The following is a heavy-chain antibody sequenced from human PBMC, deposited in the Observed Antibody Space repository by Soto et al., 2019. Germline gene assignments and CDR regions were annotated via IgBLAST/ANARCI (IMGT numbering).Heavy chain of an antibody. Sequence: GGSLRLSCAASGFTFSSYAMSWVRQAPGKGLEWVSAISGSGGSTYYADSVKGRFTISRDNSKNTLYLQMNSLRAEDTAVYHCAKDMVRITVTTNGMDVWGQGTTVTVSS. D-gene: IGHD4-4*01. CDR1: GFTFSSYA. J-gene: IGHJ6*02. CDR3: AKDMVRITVTTNGMDV. V-gene: IGHV3-23*01. CDR2: ISGSGGST.